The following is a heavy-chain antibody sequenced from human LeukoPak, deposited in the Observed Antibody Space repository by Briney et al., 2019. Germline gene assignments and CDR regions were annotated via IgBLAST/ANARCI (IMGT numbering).Heavy chain of an antibody. J-gene: IGHJ4*02. Sequence: SETLSLTCTVSGGSISSYYWSWIRQPPGKGLEWIGYIYYSGSTNYNPSLKSRVTISVDTSKNQFSLKLSSVTAADTAVYYCARGRGFWVYYYGSGSYQYYFDYWGQGTLVTVSS. CDR3: ARGRGFWVYYYGSGSYQYYFDY. CDR1: GGSISSYY. D-gene: IGHD3-10*01. V-gene: IGHV4-59*01. CDR2: IYYSGST.